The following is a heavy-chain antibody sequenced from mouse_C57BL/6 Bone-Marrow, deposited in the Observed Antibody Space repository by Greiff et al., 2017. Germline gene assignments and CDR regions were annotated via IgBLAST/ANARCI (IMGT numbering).Heavy chain of an antibody. V-gene: IGHV1-20*01. J-gene: IGHJ3*01. CDR2: INPYNGDT. D-gene: IGHD1-1*01. CDR3: ANGGSSSFAY. Sequence: VQLKQSGPELVKPGDSVRISCKASGYSFTGYFMNWVMQSHGKSLEWIGRINPYNGDTFYNQKFKGKATLTVDKSSSTAHMELRSLTSEDSAVYYCANGGSSSFAYWGQGTLVTVSA. CDR1: GYSFTGYF.